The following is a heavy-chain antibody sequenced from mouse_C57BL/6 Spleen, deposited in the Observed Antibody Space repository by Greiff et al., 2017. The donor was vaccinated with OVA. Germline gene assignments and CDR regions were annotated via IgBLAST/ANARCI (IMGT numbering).Heavy chain of an antibody. J-gene: IGHJ4*01. CDR2: ISYDGSN. D-gene: IGHD2-1*01. CDR1: GYSITSGYY. Sequence: EVKLQESGPGLVKPSQSLSLTCSVTGYSITSGYYWNWIRQFPGNKLEWMGYISYDGSNNYNPSLKNRISITRDTSKNQFFLKLNSVTTEDTATYYCAYYGNSYYYAMDYWGQGTSVTVSS. V-gene: IGHV3-6*01. CDR3: AYYGNSYYYAMDY.